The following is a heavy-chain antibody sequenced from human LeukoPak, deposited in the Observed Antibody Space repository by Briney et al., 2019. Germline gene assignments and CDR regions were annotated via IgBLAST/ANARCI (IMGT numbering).Heavy chain of an antibody. CDR3: ARVDLLTGYYFFDY. J-gene: IGHJ4*02. D-gene: IGHD3-9*01. V-gene: IGHV1-3*04. CDR2: ITTGRGET. CDR1: GYTFTDYA. Sequence: ASVKVSCKASGYTFTDYALHWVRQAPGQSLEWMGWITTGRGETRYSQEFQRRITFTRDTSTSTAYMELRSLGSDETAVYYCARVDLLTGYYFFDYWGQGTLVTVSS.